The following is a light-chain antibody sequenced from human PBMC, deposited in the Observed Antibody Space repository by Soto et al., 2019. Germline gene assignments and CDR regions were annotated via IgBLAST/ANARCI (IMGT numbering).Light chain of an antibody. CDR2: SAS. CDR1: QSVYSN. Sequence: ETVMTQSPATLSVSPGERATLSCRASQSVYSNLAWYQQRPGQPPRLLIYSASTRATGIPARFSGSGSGTEFTLTISSLQSEDFAVYYCHQYNNWPYTFGPGTKVDIK. J-gene: IGKJ3*01. V-gene: IGKV3-15*01. CDR3: HQYNNWPYT.